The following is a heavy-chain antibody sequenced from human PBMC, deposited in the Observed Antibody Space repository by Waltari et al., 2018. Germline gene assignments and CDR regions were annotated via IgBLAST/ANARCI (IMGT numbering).Heavy chain of an antibody. CDR1: GFSLSTSGVG. V-gene: IGHV2-5*01. CDR2: IYLNDDT. J-gene: IGHJ4*02. D-gene: IGHD3-10*01. CDR3: AHHYYGSGVPSTDLDY. Sequence: QITLKESGPTLVKPTQTLTLTCTFSGFSLSTSGVGVGWIRQPPGKALEWLALIYLNDDTRYSPSRKVRRTITKDTSKNQVVLTMTNMHPVDTTTYYCAHHYYGSGVPSTDLDYWGQGTLVTVSS.